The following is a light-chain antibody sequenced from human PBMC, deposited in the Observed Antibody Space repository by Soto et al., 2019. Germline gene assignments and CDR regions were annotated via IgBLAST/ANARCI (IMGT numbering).Light chain of an antibody. CDR3: ASWDDSLNGLL. CDR2: SNN. Sequence: QSVLTQPPSASGTPGQRVTISCSGSSSNIGSNTVNWYQQLPGTAPKLLIYSNNQRPSGVPDRFSGSKSGTSASLAIIGLQSEDEADYYCASWDDSLNGLLFGTGTKLTVL. CDR1: SSNIGSNT. J-gene: IGLJ1*01. V-gene: IGLV1-44*01.